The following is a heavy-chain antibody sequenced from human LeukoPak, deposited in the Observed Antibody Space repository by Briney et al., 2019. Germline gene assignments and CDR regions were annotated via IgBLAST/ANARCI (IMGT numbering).Heavy chain of an antibody. CDR1: GFTFSSYA. CDR2: IHSGGST. J-gene: IGHJ4*02. Sequence: GGSLRLSRAASGFTFSSYAMSWVRQAPGKGLEWVSVIHSGGSTYNADSVKGRFTISRDNSKNALYLQMNSLRPEDTAVYYCARMDLWRGAGGWSYFDYWGQGTLVTVSS. CDR3: ARMDLWRGAGGWSYFDY. V-gene: IGHV3-66*02. D-gene: IGHD1-14*01.